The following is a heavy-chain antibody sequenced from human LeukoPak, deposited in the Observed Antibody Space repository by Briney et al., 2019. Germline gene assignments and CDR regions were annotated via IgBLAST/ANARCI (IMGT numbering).Heavy chain of an antibody. CDR2: IRSKAYGETA. J-gene: IGHJ4*02. D-gene: IGHD1-1*01. CDR3: TRDRGAYNLYDY. V-gene: IGHV3-49*03. CDR1: GFTFGDYA. Sequence: GGSLRLSCTASGFTFGDYAMSCIRQAPGKGLEWVGFIRSKAYGETADYAASVKGRFTISRDDSKAIAYLQMNSLKTEDTAVYHCTRDRGAYNLYDYWGQGTLVTVSS.